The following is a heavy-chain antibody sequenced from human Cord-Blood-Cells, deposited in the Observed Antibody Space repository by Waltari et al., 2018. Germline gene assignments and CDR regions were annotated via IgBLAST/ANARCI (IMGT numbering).Heavy chain of an antibody. CDR1: GGSISSSSYY. CDR3: ARATISGSYFDY. D-gene: IGHD1-26*01. J-gene: IGHJ4*02. V-gene: IGHV4-39*01. Sequence: CTVSGGSISSSSYYWGWIRQPPGKGLEWIGSIYYSGSTYYNPSLKSRVTISVDTSKNQFSLKLSSVTAADTAVYYCARATISGSYFDYWGQGTLVTVSS. CDR2: IYYSGST.